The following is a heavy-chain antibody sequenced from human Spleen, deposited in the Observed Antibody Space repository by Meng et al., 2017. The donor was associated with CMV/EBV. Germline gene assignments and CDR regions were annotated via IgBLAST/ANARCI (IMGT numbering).Heavy chain of an antibody. V-gene: IGHV1-69*05. CDR1: GGTFSSYA. J-gene: IGHJ5*02. CDR2: IIPIFGTA. D-gene: IGHD6-13*01. Sequence: KASGGTFSSYAISWVRQAPGQGLEWMGGIIPIFGTASYAQKFQGRVTITTDESTSTAYMELSSRRSEDTAVYYCARGGGRVKPWFDPWGQGTLVTVSS. CDR3: ARGGGRVKPWFDP.